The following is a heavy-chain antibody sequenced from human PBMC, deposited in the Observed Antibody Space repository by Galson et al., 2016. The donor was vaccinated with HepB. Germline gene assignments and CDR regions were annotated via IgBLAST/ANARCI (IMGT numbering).Heavy chain of an antibody. Sequence: SETLSLTCAVSGASISGHYWSWIRQPPGKGLEWIGYVPYSGPTHYNPSLKSRVSISIDPSKTHFSLCLTSLTAADTAIYFFASDGRAWVGLDVWCQGTTVTVSS. CDR2: VPYSGPT. CDR1: GASISGHY. CDR3: ASDGRAWVGLDV. V-gene: IGHV4-59*11. D-gene: IGHD3/OR15-3a*01. J-gene: IGHJ6*02.